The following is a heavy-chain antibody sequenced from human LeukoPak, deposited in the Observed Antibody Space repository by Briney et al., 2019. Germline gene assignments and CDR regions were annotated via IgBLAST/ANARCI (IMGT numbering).Heavy chain of an antibody. V-gene: IGHV4-38-2*01. CDR1: GYSISSGDY. J-gene: IGHJ5*02. D-gene: IGHD2-21*02. CDR2: IYHSGST. CDR3: ARNTTEVVTAKWFDP. Sequence: SETLSLTCAVFGYSISSGDYGGWIRQPPGKGLEWIASIYHSGSTPYNPSLKSRVTISVDTSKNQFSLKLSSVTAADTAVYYCARNTTEVVTAKWFDPWGQGTLVTVSS.